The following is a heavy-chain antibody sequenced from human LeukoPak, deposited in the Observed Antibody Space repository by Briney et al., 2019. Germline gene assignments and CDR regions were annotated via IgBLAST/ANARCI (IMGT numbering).Heavy chain of an antibody. V-gene: IGHV1-18*01. D-gene: IGHD3-9*01. CDR2: ISAYNGNT. CDR1: GYTFTSYG. Sequence: ASVKVSCKASGYTFTSYGISWVRQAPGQGLEWMGWISAYNGNTNYAQKLQGRVTMTTDTSTSTAYMELRSLRSDDTAVYYCARDQYDILTAYYAGGYWGQGTLVTVSS. CDR3: ARDQYDILTAYYAGGY. J-gene: IGHJ4*02.